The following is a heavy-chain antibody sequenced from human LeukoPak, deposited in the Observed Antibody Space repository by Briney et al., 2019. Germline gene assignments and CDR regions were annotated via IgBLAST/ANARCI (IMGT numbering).Heavy chain of an antibody. J-gene: IGHJ4*02. D-gene: IGHD3-22*01. CDR3: ARGALTYYYDSSGYYTGDY. CDR1: GYTFTGYY. Sequence: ASVKVSCKASGYTFTGYYMHWVRQAPGQGPEWMGWINPNSGGTNYAQKFQGRVTMTRDTSISTAYMELSRLRSDDTAVYYCARGALTYYYDSSGYYTGDYWGQGTLVTVSS. V-gene: IGHV1-2*02. CDR2: INPNSGGT.